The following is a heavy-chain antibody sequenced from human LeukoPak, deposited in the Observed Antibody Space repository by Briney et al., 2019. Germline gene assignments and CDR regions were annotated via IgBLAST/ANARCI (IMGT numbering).Heavy chain of an antibody. J-gene: IGHJ4*02. V-gene: IGHV1-46*01. Sequence: ASVKVSCKASGYTFTSYYMHWVRQAPGQGLEWMGIINPSGGSTSYAQKFQGRVTMTRDTSTSTVCMELSSLRSEDTAVYYCARDPHYGSGSPPGDYWGQGTLVTVSS. D-gene: IGHD3-10*01. CDR3: ARDPHYGSGSPPGDY. CDR1: GYTFTSYY. CDR2: INPSGGST.